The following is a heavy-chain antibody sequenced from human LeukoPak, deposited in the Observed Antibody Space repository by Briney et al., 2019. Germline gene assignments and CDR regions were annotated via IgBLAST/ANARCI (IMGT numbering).Heavy chain of an antibody. CDR3: AKLPYNLGNWFDP. CDR1: GFTFSSYA. J-gene: IGHJ5*02. CDR2: ISGGVGST. D-gene: IGHD1-1*01. V-gene: IGHV3-23*01. Sequence: PGGSLRLSCAASGFTFSSYAMSWVRQAPGKGLEWVSSISGGVGSTYYADSVKGRFTISRDNSKNTLYLQMNSLRAEDTAVYYCAKLPYNLGNWFDPWGQGTLVTVSS.